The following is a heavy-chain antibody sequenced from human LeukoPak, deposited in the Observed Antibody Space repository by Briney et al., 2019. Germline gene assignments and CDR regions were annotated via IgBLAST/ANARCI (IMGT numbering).Heavy chain of an antibody. V-gene: IGHV1-18*01. Sequence: ASVKVSCKASGYTFTSYGISWVRQAPGQGLEWMGWISAYNGSTNYAQKLQGRVTMTTDTSTSTAYMELRSLRSDDTAVYYCARGDYDFWSGLGPLMDVWGQGTTVTVSS. J-gene: IGHJ6*02. D-gene: IGHD3-3*01. CDR1: GYTFTSYG. CDR2: ISAYNGST. CDR3: ARGDYDFWSGLGPLMDV.